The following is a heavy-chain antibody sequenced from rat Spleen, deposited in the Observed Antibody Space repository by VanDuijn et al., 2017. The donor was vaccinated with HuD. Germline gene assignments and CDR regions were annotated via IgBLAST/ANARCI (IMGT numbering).Heavy chain of an antibody. V-gene: IGHV5-31*01. D-gene: IGHD1-11*01. CDR1: GFTFNNYW. Sequence: EVQLVESGGGLVQPGRSLKLSCVASGFTFNNYWMTWIRQAPGKGLEWVASITNTGGSTYYPDSVKGRFTIARDNAKSTLYLQMNSLRSEDTATYYCTRIRMRGGYGDYWGQGVMVTVSS. J-gene: IGHJ2*01. CDR3: TRIRMRGGYGDY. CDR2: ITNTGGST.